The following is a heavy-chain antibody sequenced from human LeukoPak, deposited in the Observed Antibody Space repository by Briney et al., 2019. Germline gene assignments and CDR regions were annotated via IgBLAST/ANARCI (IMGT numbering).Heavy chain of an antibody. J-gene: IGHJ4*02. CDR2: IYPGDSDT. V-gene: IGHV5-51*01. Sequence: GESLQISCKGSGYSFTSYWIGWVRPMPGKGLEWMGIIYPGDSDTRYSPSFQGQVTISADKSISTAYLQWSSLKASDTAMYYCASTLGYCTNGVCSFDYWGQGTLVTVSS. CDR1: GYSFTSYW. D-gene: IGHD2-8*01. CDR3: ASTLGYCTNGVCSFDY.